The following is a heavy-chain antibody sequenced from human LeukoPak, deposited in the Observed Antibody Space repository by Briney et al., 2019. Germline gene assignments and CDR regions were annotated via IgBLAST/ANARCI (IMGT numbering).Heavy chain of an antibody. CDR3: ARGSSSSAPDAFDI. D-gene: IGHD6-13*01. CDR2: IWYDGSNK. CDR1: GFTFSSYS. V-gene: IGHV3-33*08. J-gene: IGHJ3*02. Sequence: GGSLRLSCAASGFTFSSYSMNWVRQAPGKGLEWVAVIWYDGSNKYYADSVKGRFTISRDNSKNTLYLQMNSLRAEDTAVYYCARGSSSSAPDAFDIWGQGTMVTVSS.